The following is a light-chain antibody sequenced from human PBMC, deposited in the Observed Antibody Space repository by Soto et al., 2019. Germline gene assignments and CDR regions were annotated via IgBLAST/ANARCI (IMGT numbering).Light chain of an antibody. J-gene: IGLJ3*02. CDR3: SSYTSSSTWV. V-gene: IGLV2-14*01. Sequence: QSALTQPASVSGSPGQSITISCTGTSSDVRGYNYVSWYQQHPGKAPKLLIYEVSNRLSGVSNRFSGSKSGNTASLIISGLQAEDEADYYCSSYTSSSTWVFGGGTKVTVL. CDR1: SSDVRGYNY. CDR2: EVS.